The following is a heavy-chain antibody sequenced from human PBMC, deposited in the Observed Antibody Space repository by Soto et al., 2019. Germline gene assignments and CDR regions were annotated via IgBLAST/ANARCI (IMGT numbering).Heavy chain of an antibody. J-gene: IGHJ2*01. V-gene: IGHV4-59*01. Sequence: QVQLQESGPGLVKPSETLSLTCTVSGGSISSYYWSWIRQPPGKGLEWIGYIYYSGSTNYNPSLKSRVTISVDTSKNQFSLKLSSVTAADTAVYYCARRLDDYGYWYFDLWGRGTLVTVSS. CDR1: GGSISSYY. D-gene: IGHD4-17*01. CDR2: IYYSGST. CDR3: ARRLDDYGYWYFDL.